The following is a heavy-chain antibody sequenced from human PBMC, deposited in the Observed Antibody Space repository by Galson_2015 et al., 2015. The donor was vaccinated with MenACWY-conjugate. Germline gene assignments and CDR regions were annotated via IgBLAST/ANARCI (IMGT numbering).Heavy chain of an antibody. CDR2: IKSKTDGGTT. CDR1: GFTFSNAW. CDR3: TTDGVKWELLSIDY. Sequence: SLRLSCAASGFTFSNAWMSWVRQAPGKGLEWVGRIKSKTDGGTTDYAAPVKGRFTISRDDSKNTLYLQMNSLKTEDTAVYYCTTDGVKWELLSIDYWGQGTLVTVSS. J-gene: IGHJ4*02. D-gene: IGHD1-26*01. V-gene: IGHV3-15*01.